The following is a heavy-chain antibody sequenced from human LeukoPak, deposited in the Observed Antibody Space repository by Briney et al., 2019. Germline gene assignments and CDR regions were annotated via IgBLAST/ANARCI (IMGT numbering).Heavy chain of an antibody. V-gene: IGHV3-48*03. Sequence: GGSLRLSCAASGFTFSSHEMNWVRQAPGKGLEWVSYISSSGSTIYYADSVKGRFTISRDNAKNSLYLQVNSLRAEDTAVYYCAKDHLSGAPLYYFDYWGQGTLVTVSS. CDR2: ISSSGSTI. CDR3: AKDHLSGAPLYYFDY. CDR1: GFTFSSHE. D-gene: IGHD3-9*01. J-gene: IGHJ4*02.